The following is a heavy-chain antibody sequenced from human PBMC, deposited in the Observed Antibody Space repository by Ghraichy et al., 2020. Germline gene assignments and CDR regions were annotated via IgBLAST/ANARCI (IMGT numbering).Heavy chain of an antibody. CDR3: ARAFNTPIGAGFVFDI. J-gene: IGHJ3*02. CDR1: GGSVSSSSYY. Sequence: SETLSLTCTMSGGSVSSSSYYWGWIRQPPGKGLEWIGSIYYSGSAYYNPSLKSRVTVSVDTSRKQFSLRLNSVTAADTAVYYCARAFNTPIGAGFVFDIWGQGTMVTVSS. D-gene: IGHD6-25*01. V-gene: IGHV4-39*01. CDR2: IYYSGSA.